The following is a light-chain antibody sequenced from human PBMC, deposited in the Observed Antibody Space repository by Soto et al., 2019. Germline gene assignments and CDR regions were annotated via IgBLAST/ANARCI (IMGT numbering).Light chain of an antibody. V-gene: IGKV3-11*01. J-gene: IGKJ1*01. CDR3: QQYNSYSWT. CDR1: QSVSTF. Sequence: EIVLTQSPATLSLSPGERATLSCRASQSVSTFLAWYQHKPGQAPRLLIYDASNRATGIPDRFRGSGSGTDFTLTISSLEPEDFALYYCQQYNSYSWTFGQGTKVEIK. CDR2: DAS.